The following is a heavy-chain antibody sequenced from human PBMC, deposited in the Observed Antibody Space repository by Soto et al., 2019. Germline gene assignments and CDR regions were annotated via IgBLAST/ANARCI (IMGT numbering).Heavy chain of an antibody. CDR2: IFYSGST. V-gene: IGHV4-31*03. CDR3: ATRYYDSSGYFDY. Sequence: TLCLTCTVSGGSISSGGYYWSWIRQHPGKGLEWIGYIFYSGSTYYNPSLKSRVAISVDTSKNQFSLQWSSLKASDTAMYYCATRYYDSSGYFDYWGQGTLVTVSS. D-gene: IGHD3-22*01. CDR1: GGSISSGGYY. J-gene: IGHJ4*02.